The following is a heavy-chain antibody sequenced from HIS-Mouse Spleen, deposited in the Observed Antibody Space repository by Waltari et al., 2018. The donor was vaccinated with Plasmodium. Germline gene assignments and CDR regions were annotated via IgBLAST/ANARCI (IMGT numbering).Heavy chain of an antibody. CDR3: ARHKKRGQLVRGYFDY. Sequence: QVTLRESGPALVKPTQTLTLTCTFSGFSLSTSGMCVSWIRQPQGKALEWLARIDWEDYKYYNTSLKTMLTISKDTSKNQAVLTITNMNPVETATYYCARHKKRGQLVRGYFDYWGQGTLVTVSS. J-gene: IGHJ4*02. CDR2: IDWEDYK. D-gene: IGHD6-6*01. CDR1: GFSLSTSGMC. V-gene: IGHV2-70*15.